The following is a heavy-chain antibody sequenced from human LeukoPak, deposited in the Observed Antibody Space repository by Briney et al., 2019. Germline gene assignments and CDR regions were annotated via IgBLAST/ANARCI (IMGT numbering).Heavy chain of an antibody. CDR3: AKDIWRSNGYQDY. V-gene: IGHV3-30*02. J-gene: IGHJ4*02. Sequence: PGGSLRLSCAASGFTFSSYGMHWVRQAPGKGLEWVAVIWYDGSNKYYADSVKGRFTISRDNSKNTLYLQMNSLRAEDTAVYYCAKDIWRSNGYQDYWGQGTLVTVSS. D-gene: IGHD3-16*01. CDR2: IWYDGSNK. CDR1: GFTFSSYG.